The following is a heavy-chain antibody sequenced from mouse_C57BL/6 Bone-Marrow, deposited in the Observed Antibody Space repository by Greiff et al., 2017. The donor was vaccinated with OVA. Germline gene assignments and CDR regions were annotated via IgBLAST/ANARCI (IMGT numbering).Heavy chain of an antibody. V-gene: IGHV5-6*02. J-gene: IGHJ2*01. CDR2: ISSGGSYT. CDR1: GFTFSSYG. CDR3: ASRDYSDY. Sequence: EVKLVESGGDLVKPGGSLKLSCAASGFTFSSYGMSWVRQTPDKRLEWVATISSGGSYTYYPDSVKGRFTISRDNAKNTLYLQMSSLKSEDTAMYYCASRDYSDYWGQGTTLTVSS.